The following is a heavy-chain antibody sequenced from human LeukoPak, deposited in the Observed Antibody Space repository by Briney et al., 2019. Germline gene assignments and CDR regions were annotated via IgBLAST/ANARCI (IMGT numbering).Heavy chain of an antibody. Sequence: PSETLSLTCAVYGGSFSGDYWSWIRQPPGKGLEWIGEINHSGSTNYNPSLKSRVTISVDTSKNQFSLKLSSVTAADTAVYYCAREDYDSSGPIYFDDWGQGTLVTVSS. J-gene: IGHJ4*02. CDR1: GGSFSGDY. CDR2: INHSGST. D-gene: IGHD3-22*01. CDR3: AREDYDSSGPIYFDD. V-gene: IGHV4-34*01.